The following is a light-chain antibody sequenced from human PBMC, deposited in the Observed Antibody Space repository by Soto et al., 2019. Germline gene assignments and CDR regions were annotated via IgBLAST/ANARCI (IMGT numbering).Light chain of an antibody. CDR1: RSISIY. CDR2: AAS. J-gene: IGKJ5*01. CDR3: QQSYSTLPIT. V-gene: IGKV1-39*01. Sequence: DLQLSQSPSFVSESXGDGVTISXXXSRSISIYLNWYQQKPGKAPKLLIYAASSLQSGVPSRFSGSGSGTDFTLTISSLQPEDFATYYCQQSYSTLPITFGQGTRLEI.